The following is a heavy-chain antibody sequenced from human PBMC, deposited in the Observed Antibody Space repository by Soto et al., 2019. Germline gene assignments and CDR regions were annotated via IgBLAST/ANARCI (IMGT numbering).Heavy chain of an antibody. J-gene: IGHJ3*02. CDR3: ARADVDTAMVTHAFDI. Sequence: GGSLRLSCAASGFTFSSYGMHWVRQAPGKGLEWVAVIWYDGSNKYYADSVKGRFTISRDNSKNTLYLQMNSLRAEDTAVYYCARADVDTAMVTHAFDIWGQGTMVT. CDR1: GFTFSSYG. CDR2: IWYDGSNK. D-gene: IGHD5-18*01. V-gene: IGHV3-33*01.